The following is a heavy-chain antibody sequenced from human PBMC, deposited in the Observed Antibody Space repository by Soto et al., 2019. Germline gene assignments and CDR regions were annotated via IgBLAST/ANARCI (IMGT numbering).Heavy chain of an antibody. CDR3: ARSKGGGGSCQWGLNWFDP. V-gene: IGHV1-69*06. Sequence: QVQLVQSGAEVKKPGSSLKVSCKASAGTFSSYSISWMRQAPGQGLEWMGGIIQIFGTANYAQKFQVRVTITEDKSTSTDNMGRSSLRSEDTAVYYCARSKGGGGSCQWGLNWFDPWGEGTLVTVST. D-gene: IGHD2-15*01. CDR2: IIQIFGTA. J-gene: IGHJ5*02. CDR1: AGTFSSYS.